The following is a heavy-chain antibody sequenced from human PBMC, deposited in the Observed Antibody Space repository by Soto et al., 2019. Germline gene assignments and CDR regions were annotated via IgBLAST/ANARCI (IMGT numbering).Heavy chain of an antibody. D-gene: IGHD3-22*01. CDR3: AKGTMRVVVITLYFDD. CDR2: ISGSGGST. CDR1: GFTFSSYA. Sequence: EVQLLESGGGLVQPGGSLRLSCAASGFTFSSYAMSWVRQAPGKGLEWVSAISGSGGSTYYADSVKGRFTISRDNSKNTLYLQMNSVRAEDTAVYYCAKGTMRVVVITLYFDDWGQGTLVTVSS. J-gene: IGHJ4*02. V-gene: IGHV3-23*01.